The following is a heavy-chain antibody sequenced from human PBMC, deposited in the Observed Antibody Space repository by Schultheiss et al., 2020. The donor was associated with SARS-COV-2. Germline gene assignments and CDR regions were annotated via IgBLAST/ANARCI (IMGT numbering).Heavy chain of an antibody. D-gene: IGHD3/OR15-3a*01. CDR2: INHSGST. J-gene: IGHJ4*02. CDR1: GGSFSSYY. V-gene: IGHV4-34*01. Sequence: SETLSLTCAVYGGSFSSYYWSWIRQPAGKGLEWIGEINHSGSTNYNPSLKSRVTISVDTSKNQFSLKLSSVTAADTAVYYCARHGLGYPYYFDYWGQGTLVTVSS. CDR3: ARHGLGYPYYFDY.